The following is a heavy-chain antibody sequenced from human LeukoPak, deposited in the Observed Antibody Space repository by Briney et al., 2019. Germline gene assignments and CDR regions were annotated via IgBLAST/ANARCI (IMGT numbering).Heavy chain of an antibody. CDR2: IKQDGSEK. CDR1: GFTFSSYW. CDR3: AKPGLVVITTRWYFDY. J-gene: IGHJ4*02. Sequence: PGGSLRLSCAASGFTFSSYWMSWVRQAPGKGLEWVANIKQDGSEKYYVDSVKGRFTISRDNSKNTLYLQMNSLRAEDTAVYYCAKPGLVVITTRWYFDYWGQGTLVTVSS. D-gene: IGHD3-22*01. V-gene: IGHV3-7*03.